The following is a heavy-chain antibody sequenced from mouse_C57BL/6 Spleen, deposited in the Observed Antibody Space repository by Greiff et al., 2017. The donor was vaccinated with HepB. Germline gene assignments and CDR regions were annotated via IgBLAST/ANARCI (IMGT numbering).Heavy chain of an antibody. D-gene: IGHD2-4*01. J-gene: IGHJ1*03. CDR3: TRDYDHWYFDV. CDR1: GYTFTDYE. CDR2: IDPETGGT. Sequence: QVQLQQSGAELVRPGASVTLSCKASGYTFTDYEMHWVKQTPVHGLEWIGAIDPETGGTAYNQKFKGKAILTADKSSSTAYMELRSLTSEDSAVYYCTRDYDHWYFDVWGTGTTVTVSS. V-gene: IGHV1-15*01.